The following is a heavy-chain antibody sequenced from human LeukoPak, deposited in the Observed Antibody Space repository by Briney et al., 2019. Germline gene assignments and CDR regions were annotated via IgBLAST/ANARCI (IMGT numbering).Heavy chain of an antibody. CDR3: ARIRKGSGSFTDY. D-gene: IGHD3-10*01. V-gene: IGHV2-70*11. Sequence: TLSLTCTVSGGSVSSGSYYWSWIRQPPGKALEWLARIDWDDGKYYSTSLKTRLTISKDTSKNQVVLTMTNMDPVDTATYYCARIRKGSGSFTDYWGQGTLVTVSS. CDR1: GGSVSSGSYY. J-gene: IGHJ4*02. CDR2: IDWDDGK.